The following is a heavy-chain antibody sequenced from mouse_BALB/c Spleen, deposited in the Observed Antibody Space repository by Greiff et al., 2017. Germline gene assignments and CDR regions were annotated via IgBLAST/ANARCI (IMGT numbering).Heavy chain of an antibody. CDR1: GYSITSGYY. CDR3: ARGLWSYAMDY. D-gene: IGHD1-1*02. CDR2: ISYDGSN. J-gene: IGHJ4*01. Sequence: EVKLQESGPGLVKPSQSLSLTCSVTGYSITSGYYWNWIRQFPGNKLEWMGYISYDGSNNYNPSLKNRISITRDTSKNQFFLKLNSVTTEDTATYYCARGLWSYAMDYWGQGTSVTVSS. V-gene: IGHV3-6*02.